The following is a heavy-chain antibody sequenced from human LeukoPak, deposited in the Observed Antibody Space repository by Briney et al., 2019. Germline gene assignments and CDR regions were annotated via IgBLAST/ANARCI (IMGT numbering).Heavy chain of an antibody. CDR3: AREDLTLDAFDI. CDR1: GGTFISYA. CDR2: IIPILGIA. J-gene: IGHJ3*02. D-gene: IGHD2-21*02. V-gene: IGHV1-69*04. Sequence: GSSVKVSCKASGGTFISYAISWVRQAPGQGLEWMGRIIPILGIANYAQKFQGRVTITADKSTSTAYMELSSLRSEDTAVYYCAREDLTLDAFDIWGQGTMVTVSS.